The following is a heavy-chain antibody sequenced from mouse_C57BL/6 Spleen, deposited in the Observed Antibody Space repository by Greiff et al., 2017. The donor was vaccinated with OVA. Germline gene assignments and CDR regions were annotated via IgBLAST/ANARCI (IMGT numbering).Heavy chain of an antibody. Sequence: EVKLQESGPGLVKPSQSLSLTCSVTGYSITSGYYWNWIRQFPGNKLEWMGYISYDGSNNYNPSLKNRISITRDTSKNQFFLKLNSVTTEDTATYYWARPANWGGDAMDYWGQGTSVTVSS. V-gene: IGHV3-6*01. D-gene: IGHD4-1*01. CDR3: ARPANWGGDAMDY. J-gene: IGHJ4*01. CDR1: GYSITSGYY. CDR2: ISYDGSN.